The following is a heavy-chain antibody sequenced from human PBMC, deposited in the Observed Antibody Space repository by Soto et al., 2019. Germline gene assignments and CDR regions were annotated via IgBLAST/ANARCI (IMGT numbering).Heavy chain of an antibody. CDR3: TRIWYSGSYFDY. J-gene: IGHJ4*02. D-gene: IGHD1-26*01. V-gene: IGHV3-49*04. CDR1: GFTCGDYA. Sequence: TEGSLRLSCTASGFTCGDYAMSWVRQAPGKGLEWVGFIRSKAYGGTTEYAASVKGRFTISRDDSKSIAYLQMNSLKTEDTAVYYCTRIWYSGSYFDYWRQGTLVTVSS. CDR2: IRSKAYGGTT.